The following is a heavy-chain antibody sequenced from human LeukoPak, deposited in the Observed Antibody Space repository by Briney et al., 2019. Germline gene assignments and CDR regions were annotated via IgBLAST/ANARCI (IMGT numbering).Heavy chain of an antibody. J-gene: IGHJ3*01. V-gene: IGHV1-18*01. CDR2: ISAYNGDT. Sequence: GASVKVSCKASGYTFSSHGNIWVRQAPGQGLEWMGWISAYNGDTNYAQKLQGRVTMTTDTSTSTAYMELRSLRSDDTAVYYCARGLQENLAWLTAFSAFDVWGPGTMVTVSS. CDR1: GYTFSSHG. D-gene: IGHD5-24*01. CDR3: ARGLQENLAWLTAFSAFDV.